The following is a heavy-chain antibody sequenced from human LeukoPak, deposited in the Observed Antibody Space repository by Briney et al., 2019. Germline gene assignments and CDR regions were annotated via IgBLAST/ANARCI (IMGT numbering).Heavy chain of an antibody. D-gene: IGHD6-6*01. Sequence: PGGSLRLSCAASGFTFSDFAMIWVRQAPGKGLEWVSSISSSSSYIYYADSVKGRFTISRDNAKNSLYLQMNSLRAEDTAVYYCARGGAARPDFWGQGTLVTVSS. J-gene: IGHJ4*02. CDR3: ARGGAARPDF. CDR2: ISSSSSYI. CDR1: GFTFSDFA. V-gene: IGHV3-21*01.